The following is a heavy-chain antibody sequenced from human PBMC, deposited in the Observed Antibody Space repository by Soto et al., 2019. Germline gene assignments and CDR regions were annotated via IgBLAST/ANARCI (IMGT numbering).Heavy chain of an antibody. CDR2: INEDGSQR. CDR1: GITFSRHW. Sequence: EVQLMESGGGLVQPGGSLTLSCEASGITFSRHWMTWVRQAPGKGLGWVANINEDGSQRFYVKSVKGRYTISRDNVKNSLFLQMNDLRAEDTAVYHCASRPSDVKYYGVFDYWGQGTVVTVSS. V-gene: IGHV3-7*03. D-gene: IGHD3-3*01. J-gene: IGHJ4*02. CDR3: ASRPSDVKYYGVFDY.